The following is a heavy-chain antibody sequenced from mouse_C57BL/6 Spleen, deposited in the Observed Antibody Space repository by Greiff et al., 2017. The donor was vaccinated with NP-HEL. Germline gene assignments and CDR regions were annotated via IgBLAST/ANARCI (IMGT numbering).Heavy chain of an antibody. Sequence: VQLQQSGAELVRPGASVTLSCKASGYTFTDYEMHWVKQTPVHGLEWIGAIDPETGGTAYNQKFKGKAILTADKSSSTAYMELRSLTSEDSAVYYCTREHYRGAWFAYWGQGTLVTVSA. V-gene: IGHV1-15*01. D-gene: IGHD2-12*01. CDR1: GYTFTDYE. CDR3: TREHYRGAWFAY. J-gene: IGHJ3*01. CDR2: IDPETGGT.